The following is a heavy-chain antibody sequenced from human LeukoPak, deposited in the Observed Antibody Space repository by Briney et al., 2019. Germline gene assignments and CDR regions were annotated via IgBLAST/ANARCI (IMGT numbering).Heavy chain of an antibody. CDR2: INPNSGGT. D-gene: IGHD3-10*01. CDR1: GYTFTGYY. V-gene: IGHV1-2*06. J-gene: IGHJ5*02. Sequence: ASVKVSRKASGYTFTGYYMHWVRQAPGQGLEWMGRINPNSGGTNYAQKFQGRVTMTRDTSISTAYMELSRLRSDDTAVYYCARDPEGLLWFGELLTWFDPWGQGTLVTVSS. CDR3: ARDPEGLLWFGELLTWFDP.